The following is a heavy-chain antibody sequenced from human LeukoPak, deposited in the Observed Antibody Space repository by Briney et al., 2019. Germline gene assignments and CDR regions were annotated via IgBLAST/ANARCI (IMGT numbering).Heavy chain of an antibody. V-gene: IGHV4-39*02. J-gene: IGHJ4*02. CDR3: ARERYDYVWGSYDFDY. CDR1: GGSISSYY. D-gene: IGHD3-16*01. Sequence: RPSETLSLTCTVSGGSISSYYWGWIRQPPGKGLEWIGSIYYSGSTYYNPSLKSRVTISVDTSKNQFSLKLSSVTAADTAVYYCARERYDYVWGSYDFDYWGQGTLVTVSS. CDR2: IYYSGST.